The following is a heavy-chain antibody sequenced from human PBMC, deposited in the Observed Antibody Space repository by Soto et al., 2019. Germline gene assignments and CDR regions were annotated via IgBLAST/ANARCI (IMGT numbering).Heavy chain of an antibody. J-gene: IGHJ4*02. CDR3: ATPRGYSYGYDAYSFDY. CDR2: MNPNSGNT. V-gene: IGHV1-8*01. D-gene: IGHD5-18*01. Sequence: QVQLVQSGAEVKKPGASVKVSCKASGYTFTSYDINWVRQATGQGLEWMGWMNPNSGNTGYAQKFQGRVTINRNTAISTAYMELSSLRSEHTAVYYCATPRGYSYGYDAYSFDYWGQGTLVTVSS. CDR1: GYTFTSYD.